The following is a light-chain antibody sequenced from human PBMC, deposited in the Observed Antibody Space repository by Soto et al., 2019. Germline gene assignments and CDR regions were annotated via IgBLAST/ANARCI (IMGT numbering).Light chain of an antibody. J-gene: IGLJ1*01. Sequence: SVLTKPPSASGSPGQSVTISCTGTPSDVGASNYVSWYQQQPGKAPKLMISEVSKRPSGVPDRFAGSKSGNTASLTVSGLQAEDEADYYCSSSAGTKNMVFGAGTKVTVL. V-gene: IGLV2-8*01. CDR2: EVS. CDR3: SSSAGTKNMV. CDR1: PSDVGASNY.